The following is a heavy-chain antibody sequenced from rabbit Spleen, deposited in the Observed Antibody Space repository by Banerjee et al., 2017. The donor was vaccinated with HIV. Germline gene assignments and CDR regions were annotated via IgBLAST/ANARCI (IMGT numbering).Heavy chain of an antibody. CDR3: ARTYGASGTGWGYFNL. Sequence: QEQLVESGGGLVQPEGSLTLTCKASGFDFSSNAMCWVRQAPGKGPEWIACIANGDGSTYYASWVNGRFTISRSTSLNTVTLQMTSLTAADTATYFCARTYGASGTGWGYFNLWGQGTLVTVS. D-gene: IGHD1-1*01. V-gene: IGHV1S47*01. CDR1: GFDFSSNA. J-gene: IGHJ4*01. CDR2: IANGDGST.